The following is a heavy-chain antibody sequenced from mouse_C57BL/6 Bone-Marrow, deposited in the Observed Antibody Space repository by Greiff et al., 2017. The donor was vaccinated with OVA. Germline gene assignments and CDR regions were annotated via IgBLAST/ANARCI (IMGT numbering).Heavy chain of an antibody. Sequence: EVKLQQSGPELVKPGASVKMSCKASGYTFTDYNMHWVKQSHGKSLEWIGYINPNNGGTSYNQKFKGQATLTVNKSSSTAYMELRSLTSEDSAVYYCARPIYDVYFLFAYWGQGTLVTVSA. CDR1: GYTFTDYN. J-gene: IGHJ3*01. V-gene: IGHV1-22*01. CDR2: INPNNGGT. CDR3: ARPIYDVYFLFAY. D-gene: IGHD2-3*01.